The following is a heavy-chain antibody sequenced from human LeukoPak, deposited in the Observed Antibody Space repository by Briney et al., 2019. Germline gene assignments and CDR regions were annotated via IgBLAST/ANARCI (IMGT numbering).Heavy chain of an antibody. D-gene: IGHD3-10*01. CDR3: TFYASGTYTPFDI. Sequence: GGSLRLSCAASGFTFSGSAMHWVRQASGKGLEWGGHIRSKANSYATAYAASVKGRFTISRDDSKNTTYLQMNSLKTEDTAVYSCTFYASGTYTPFDIWGQGTMVTVSS. CDR1: GFTFSGSA. V-gene: IGHV3-73*01. J-gene: IGHJ3*02. CDR2: IRSKANSYAT.